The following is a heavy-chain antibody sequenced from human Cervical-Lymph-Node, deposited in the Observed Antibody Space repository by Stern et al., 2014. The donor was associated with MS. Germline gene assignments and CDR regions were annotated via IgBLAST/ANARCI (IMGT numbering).Heavy chain of an antibody. CDR2: ISGTDSST. CDR1: GFTFSLYA. J-gene: IGHJ4*02. D-gene: IGHD6-19*01. CDR3: AKEGIAVASFDY. Sequence: EVQLVESGGDLAQPGGSLRLSCGVSGFTFSLYAMSWVRQAPGKGLEWVSAISGTDSSTYYAETVKGRFTISRDNSKYTLYLQMNNLRAEDTAVYYFAKEGIAVASFDYWGQGTLVTVSS. V-gene: IGHV3-23*04.